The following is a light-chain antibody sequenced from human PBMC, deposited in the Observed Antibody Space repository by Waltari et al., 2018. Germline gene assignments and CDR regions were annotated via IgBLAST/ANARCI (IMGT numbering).Light chain of an antibody. J-gene: IGKJ2*01. CDR2: AAS. Sequence: DIQMTQSPSSLSASAGDRVTITCRTSQGVNTYLNWYQQKPGKTPKRLIYAASSLESGVPSRFSGSGSGTDFTLTISSLQPEDVATYCCLQHDSLPYTFGQGTKVEIK. CDR3: LQHDSLPYT. CDR1: QGVNTY. V-gene: IGKV1-17*01.